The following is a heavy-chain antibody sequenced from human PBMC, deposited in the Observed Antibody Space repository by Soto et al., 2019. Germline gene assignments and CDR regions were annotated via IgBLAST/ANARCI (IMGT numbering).Heavy chain of an antibody. J-gene: IGHJ6*02. CDR1: GFSFSSYN. CDR2: IWRDGNSQ. CDR3: ATDSWGPEV. V-gene: IGHV3-33*01. Sequence: QVQLVESGGGVVQPGRSLRLSCAASGFSFSSYNMHWVRQAPGKGLEWVTVIWRDGNSQSHADSVKGRFTVSRDNSKNTRYLQMDSLRGEDTAVYYCATDSWGPEVWGQGTTVTVSS. D-gene: IGHD7-27*01.